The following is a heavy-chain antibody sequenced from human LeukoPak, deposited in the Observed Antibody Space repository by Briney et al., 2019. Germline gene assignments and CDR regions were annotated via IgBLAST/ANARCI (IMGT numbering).Heavy chain of an antibody. J-gene: IGHJ4*02. CDR3: ARGAYYYED. V-gene: IGHV3-48*01. CDR1: GSTFSSHS. CDR2: ISSSSSTI. Sequence: GSLRLSCAASGSTFSSHSMNWVRQAPGKGLEWVSYISSSSSTIYYADSVKGRFTISRDNAKNSLYLQMNSLRAEDTAVYYCARGAYYYEDWGQGTLVTVSS. D-gene: IGHD3-22*01.